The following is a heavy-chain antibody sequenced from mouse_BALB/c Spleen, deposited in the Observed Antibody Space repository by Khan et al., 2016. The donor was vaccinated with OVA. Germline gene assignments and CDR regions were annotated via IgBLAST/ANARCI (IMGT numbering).Heavy chain of an antibody. Sequence: VQLKESGPGLVNPSQSLSLTCTVTGYSITSDYAWHWIRQFPGNKLAWLGSINYSVRPNYNPALKSRISSTRDTTKNQFVLQWNSVTTEDTATYYCARDGSRYNYAMDYWGQGTSVTVSS. D-gene: IGHD2-3*01. CDR1: GYSITSDYA. CDR2: INYSVRP. J-gene: IGHJ4*01. CDR3: ARDGSRYNYAMDY. V-gene: IGHV3-2*02.